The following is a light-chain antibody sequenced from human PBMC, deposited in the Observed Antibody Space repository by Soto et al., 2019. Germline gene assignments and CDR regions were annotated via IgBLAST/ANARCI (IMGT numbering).Light chain of an antibody. CDR3: QQSFSTPT. CDR1: ERINIY. CDR2: SAS. J-gene: IGKJ5*01. V-gene: IGKV1-39*01. Sequence: DIHMTPSPSSLSTSIGDRVTITCRASERINIYLNWYRQKPGKAPELLIYSASNLQSGVPSRFSGSGSGTDFTLTISGLQSEDFATYYCQQSFSTPTFGQGTRLEI.